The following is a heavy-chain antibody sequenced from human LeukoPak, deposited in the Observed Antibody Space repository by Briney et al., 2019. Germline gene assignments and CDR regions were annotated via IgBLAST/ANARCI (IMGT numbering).Heavy chain of an antibody. V-gene: IGHV4-59*08. CDR1: GGSISNYY. Sequence: KPSETLSLTCTVSGGSISNYYWDWIRQPPGKRMEWIGYIYYSGSTNHNPSLKSRVTISADTSKNQFSLKLSSVTAADTAIYYCARHEGYYHDSSGPNYAFDIWGRGTMVTVSS. J-gene: IGHJ3*02. D-gene: IGHD3-22*01. CDR3: ARHEGYYHDSSGPNYAFDI. CDR2: IYYSGST.